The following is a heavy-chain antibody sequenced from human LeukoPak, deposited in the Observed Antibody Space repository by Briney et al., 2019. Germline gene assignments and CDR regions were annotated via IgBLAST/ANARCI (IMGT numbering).Heavy chain of an antibody. D-gene: IGHD6-13*01. CDR1: GYTFTSYG. CDR3: ARVSRWQLVYYYGMDV. V-gene: IGHV1-18*01. Sequence: ASVKVSCKASGYTFTSYGISWVRQAPGQGLEWMGWIRAYNGNTNYAQKLQGRVTMTTDTSTSTAYMELRSLRSDDTAVYYCARVSRWQLVYYYGMDVWGQGTTVTVSS. J-gene: IGHJ6*02. CDR2: IRAYNGNT.